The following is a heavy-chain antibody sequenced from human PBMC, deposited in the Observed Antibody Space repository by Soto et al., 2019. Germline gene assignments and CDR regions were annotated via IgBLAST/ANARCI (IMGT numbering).Heavy chain of an antibody. CDR3: ARNFWSGFTYYYYYMDV. CDR1: GYTFTSYG. V-gene: IGHV1-18*01. D-gene: IGHD3-3*01. J-gene: IGHJ6*03. CDR2: ISAYNGNT. Sequence: QVQLVQSGAEVKKPGASVKVSCKASGYTFTSYGISWVRQAPGQGLEWMGWISAYNGNTNYAQKLQGRVTMTTDTSTSTAYMELRSLRSDDTAVYYCARNFWSGFTYYYYYMDVWGKGTTVTVSS.